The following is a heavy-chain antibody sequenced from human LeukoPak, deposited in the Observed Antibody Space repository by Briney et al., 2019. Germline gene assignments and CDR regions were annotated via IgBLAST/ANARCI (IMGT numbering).Heavy chain of an antibody. J-gene: IGHJ4*02. CDR3: ARGRGWIPKAYYFDY. D-gene: IGHD5-18*01. CDR1: GFTVSSNY. CDR2: INHSGST. Sequence: GSLRLSCAASGFTVSSNYMSWVRQAPGKGLEWIGEINHSGSTNYNPSLKSRVTISVDTSKNQFSLKLSSVTAADTAVYYCARGRGWIPKAYYFDYWGQGTLVTVSS. V-gene: IGHV4-34*01.